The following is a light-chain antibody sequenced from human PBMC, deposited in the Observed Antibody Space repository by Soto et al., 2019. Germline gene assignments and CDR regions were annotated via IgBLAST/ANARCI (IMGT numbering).Light chain of an antibody. CDR3: SSYTSGTTLVV. Sequence: SALTRPASVSGSPGQSITISCTGSSRDIGTYNYVSWYQQQPGRAPKLIIYKVINRPSGVSDRFSGSKSGNTASLTISGLQAEAEADYYCSSYTSGTTLVVFGTGSKVTV. CDR1: SRDIGTYNY. J-gene: IGLJ1*01. V-gene: IGLV2-14*01. CDR2: KVI.